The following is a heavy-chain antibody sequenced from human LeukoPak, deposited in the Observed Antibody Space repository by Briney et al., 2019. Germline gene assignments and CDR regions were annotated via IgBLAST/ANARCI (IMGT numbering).Heavy chain of an antibody. CDR2: IKQDGSEK. V-gene: IGHV3-7*01. J-gene: IGHJ6*02. Sequence: PGGSLRLSCAASGFTFSHYWMTWVRQAPGKGLEWVANIKQDGSEKYYVDSVKGRFTISRDNAKNSLYLQMNSLRAEDTAVFYCARVPHGYYYGSGSPYYYGLDVWAKGPRSPSP. CDR3: ARVPHGYYYGSGSPYYYGLDV. D-gene: IGHD3-10*01. CDR1: GFTFSHYW.